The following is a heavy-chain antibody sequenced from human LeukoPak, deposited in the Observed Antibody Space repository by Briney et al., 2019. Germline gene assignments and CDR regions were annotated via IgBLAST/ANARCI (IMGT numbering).Heavy chain of an antibody. J-gene: IGHJ4*02. D-gene: IGHD6-19*01. V-gene: IGHV3-23*01. CDR1: GFTFSSYA. CDR2: MSGNGGST. CDR3: AKLIAVAGTDDY. Sequence: GGSLRLSCAASGFTFSSYAMSWVRQAPGKGLEWVSVMSGNGGSTYYADSVKGRFTISRDNSKNTLYLQMNSLRAEDTAVYYCAKLIAVAGTDDYWGQGTLVTVSS.